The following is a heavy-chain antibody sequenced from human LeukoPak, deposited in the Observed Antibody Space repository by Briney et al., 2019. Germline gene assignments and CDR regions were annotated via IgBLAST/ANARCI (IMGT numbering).Heavy chain of an antibody. D-gene: IGHD5-12*01. CDR2: ISGSGGST. CDR1: GFTLSNYA. Sequence: PGGSLRLSCAAAGFTLSNYAMSWVRQAPGKGLEWVSAISGSGGSTYYADSVKGRFTISRDNSKNTLYLQMNSLRAEDTAVYYCAKGRKYSGYDSSLWGQGTLVTVSS. CDR3: AKGRKYSGYDSSL. J-gene: IGHJ4*02. V-gene: IGHV3-23*01.